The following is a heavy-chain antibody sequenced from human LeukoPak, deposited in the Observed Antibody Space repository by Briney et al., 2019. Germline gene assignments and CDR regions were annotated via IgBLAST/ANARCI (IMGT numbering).Heavy chain of an antibody. CDR2: ISGSGGST. J-gene: IGHJ4*02. Sequence: GGSLRLSCAASGFTFSNYAMNWVRQAPGKGLEWVSGISGSGGSTYYADSVKGRFTISRDNSKNTLYLQMNSLRAEDTAVYYCAKDYYFDGSGYYFDYWGQGTLVTVSS. CDR3: AKDYYFDGSGYYFDY. D-gene: IGHD3-10*01. CDR1: GFTFSNYA. V-gene: IGHV3-23*01.